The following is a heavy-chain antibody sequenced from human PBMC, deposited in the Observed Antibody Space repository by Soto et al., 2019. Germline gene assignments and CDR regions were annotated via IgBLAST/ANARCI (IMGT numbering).Heavy chain of an antibody. CDR2: ISYDGSNK. CDR1: GFTFSSYA. Sequence: GGSLRLSCAASGFTFSSYAMHWVRQAPGKGLEWVAVISYDGSNKYYADSVKGRLTISRDNSKNTLYLQMNSLRAEDTAVYYCARGLSGYYYVGAFDIWGQGTMVTVSS. J-gene: IGHJ3*02. CDR3: ARGLSGYYYVGAFDI. D-gene: IGHD3-22*01. V-gene: IGHV3-30-3*01.